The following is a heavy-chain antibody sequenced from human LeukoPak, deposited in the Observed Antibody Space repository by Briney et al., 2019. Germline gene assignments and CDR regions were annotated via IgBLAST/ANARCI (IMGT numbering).Heavy chain of an antibody. Sequence: PGGSLRLSCAASGFTFTSYSFNWVRQAPGKGLEWVSSINTVASYIYYADSVKGRFTISRDDADNSLYPKINSPRTEDTAVSFCVGFRRNSDRSGFYCYYDNWGQGTVATVSS. J-gene: IGHJ4*02. CDR1: GFTFTSYS. CDR2: INTVASYI. CDR3: VGFRRNSDRSGFYCYYDN. D-gene: IGHD3-22*01. V-gene: IGHV3-21*01.